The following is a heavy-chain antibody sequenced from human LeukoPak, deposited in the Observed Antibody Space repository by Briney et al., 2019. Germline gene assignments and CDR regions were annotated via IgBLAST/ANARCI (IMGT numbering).Heavy chain of an antibody. D-gene: IGHD4-11*01. CDR2: ISRSGSTK. CDR1: GFTFSDYN. J-gene: IGHJ5*02. V-gene: IGHV3-11*01. Sequence: GGSLRLSCAASGFTFSDYNMGWIRQAPGKGLEWVSSISRSGSTKYYADSVKGRFTISRDNAKNSLFLQMNSLRAEDTAVYYCARDRATVTNDYWFDPWGQGTLVTVSS. CDR3: ARDRATVTNDYWFDP.